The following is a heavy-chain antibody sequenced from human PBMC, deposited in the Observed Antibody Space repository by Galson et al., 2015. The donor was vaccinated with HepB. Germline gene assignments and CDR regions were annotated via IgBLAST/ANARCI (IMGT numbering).Heavy chain of an antibody. CDR2: IYPGDSDT. CDR3: ATIPRSAAARLDNWFDP. Sequence: QSGAEVKKPGESLKISCKGSGYSFTSYWIGWVRQMPGKGLEWMGIIYPGDSDTRYSPSFQGQVTISADKSISTAYLQWSSLKASDTAIYYCATIPRSAAARLDNWFDPWGQGTLVTVSS. V-gene: IGHV5-51*01. J-gene: IGHJ5*02. D-gene: IGHD6-13*01. CDR1: GYSFTSYW.